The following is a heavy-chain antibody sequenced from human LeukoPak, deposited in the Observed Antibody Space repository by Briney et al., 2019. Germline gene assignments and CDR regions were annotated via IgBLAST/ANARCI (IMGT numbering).Heavy chain of an antibody. CDR2: ISAYNGNT. CDR3: ARDLDDFWSGYYDY. V-gene: IGHV1-18*01. Sequence: ASVKVSCKASGYTFTSYGISWVRQAPGQGLEWTGWISAYNGNTNYAQKLQGRVTMTTDTSTSTAYMELRSLRSDDTAVYYCARDLDDFWSGYYDYWGQGTLVTVSS. CDR1: GYTFTSYG. J-gene: IGHJ4*02. D-gene: IGHD3-3*01.